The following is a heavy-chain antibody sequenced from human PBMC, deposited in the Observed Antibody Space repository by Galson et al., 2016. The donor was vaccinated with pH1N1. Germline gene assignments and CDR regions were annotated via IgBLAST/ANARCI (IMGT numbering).Heavy chain of an antibody. Sequence: PALVKPTQTLTLTCTFSGFSLSTSGMCVSWIRQPPGKALEWLALIDWDDDKYYSTSLKTRLTISKATSKNQVVLTMTNMDPVDTATYYCARLDYGDYSSYFEYWGQGTLVTVSS. CDR1: GFSLSTSGMC. V-gene: IGHV2-70*01. D-gene: IGHD4-17*01. CDR3: ARLDYGDYSSYFEY. CDR2: IDWDDDK. J-gene: IGHJ4*02.